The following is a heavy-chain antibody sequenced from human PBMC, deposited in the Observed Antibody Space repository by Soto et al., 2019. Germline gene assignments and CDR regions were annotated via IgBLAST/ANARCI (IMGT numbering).Heavy chain of an antibody. Sequence: SGPTLVNPTQTLTLTCTFSGFSLSTSGVGVGWIRQPPGKALEWLALIYWDDDKRYSPSLKSRLTITKDTSKNQVVLTMTNMDPVDTATYYGAHSDYDSSGYYYGPFDYWGQRTLVTVSS. D-gene: IGHD3-22*01. CDR3: AHSDYDSSGYYYGPFDY. CDR2: IYWDDDK. CDR1: GFSLSTSGVG. J-gene: IGHJ4*02. V-gene: IGHV2-5*02.